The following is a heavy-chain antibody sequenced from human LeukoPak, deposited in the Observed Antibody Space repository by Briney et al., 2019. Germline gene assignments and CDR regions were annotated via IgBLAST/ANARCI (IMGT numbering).Heavy chain of an antibody. V-gene: IGHV3-66*01. Sequence: GGSLRLSCAASGFTVTSNYMSWVRQAPGKGLEWVSVLYSGGSAYYADSVRGRFTISRDNAKNSLYLQMNSLRAEDTAVYYCARDGVGYDSSGYLAGVVPIGWDYWGQGTLVTVSS. CDR2: LYSGGSA. CDR1: GFTVTSNY. D-gene: IGHD3-22*01. CDR3: ARDGVGYDSSGYLAGVVPIGWDY. J-gene: IGHJ4*02.